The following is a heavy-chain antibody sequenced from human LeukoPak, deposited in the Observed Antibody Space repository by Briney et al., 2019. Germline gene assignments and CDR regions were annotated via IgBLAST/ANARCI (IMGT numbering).Heavy chain of an antibody. D-gene: IGHD2-2*01. J-gene: IGHJ3*02. CDR3: AGHCSSTSCYARHLGAFDI. V-gene: IGHV3-33*01. Sequence: GGSLRLSCAASGFTFSSYGMQWVRQAPGKGLEWVAVIWYDGSNKYYADSVKGRFTISRDNSKNTLYLQMNSLRAEDTAVYYCAGHCSSTSCYARHLGAFDIWGQGTMVTVSS. CDR1: GFTFSSYG. CDR2: IWYDGSNK.